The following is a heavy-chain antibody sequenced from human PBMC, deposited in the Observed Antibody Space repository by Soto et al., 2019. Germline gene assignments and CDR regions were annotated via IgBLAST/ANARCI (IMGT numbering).Heavy chain of an antibody. CDR1: GFTFSSYA. Sequence: EVQLLESGGGLVQPGGSLRLSCAASGFTFSSYAMSWVRQAPGKGLEWVLAVSSSGGSTYYADSVKGRFTSSRDNSKNTLYLQMNSRRAEDTAVYYCAKYSTSWRGGQFDYWGQGTLVTVSS. CDR2: VSSSGGST. V-gene: IGHV3-23*01. D-gene: IGHD6-13*01. CDR3: AKYSTSWRGGQFDY. J-gene: IGHJ4*02.